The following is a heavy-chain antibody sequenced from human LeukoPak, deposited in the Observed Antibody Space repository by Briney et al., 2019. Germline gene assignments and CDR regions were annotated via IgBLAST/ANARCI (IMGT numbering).Heavy chain of an antibody. J-gene: IGHJ4*02. Sequence: GALRLSCAASGFTFSSYSMNWVRQAPGKGLEWVSSISSSSSYIYYADSVKGRFTISRDNAKNSLYLQMNSLRAEDTAVYYCARAGFLESSADYWGQGTLVTVSS. CDR2: ISSSSSYI. CDR3: ARAGFLESSADY. V-gene: IGHV3-21*01. CDR1: GFTFSSYS. D-gene: IGHD3-3*01.